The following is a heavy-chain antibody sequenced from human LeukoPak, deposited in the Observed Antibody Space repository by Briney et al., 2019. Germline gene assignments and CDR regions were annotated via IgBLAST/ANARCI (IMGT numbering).Heavy chain of an antibody. D-gene: IGHD2-15*01. CDR2: IYPGGSDT. CDR1: GYSFTTYW. J-gene: IGHJ1*01. Sequence: GESLKISCKGSGYSFTTYWIGWVRQMPGKGLEWMGIIYPGGSDTRYSPSFQGQVTISADKSISTAYLQWSSLKASDTAMYYCASGRATVVVAATPFFQHWGQGTLVTVSS. CDR3: ASGRATVVVAATPFFQH. V-gene: IGHV5-51*01.